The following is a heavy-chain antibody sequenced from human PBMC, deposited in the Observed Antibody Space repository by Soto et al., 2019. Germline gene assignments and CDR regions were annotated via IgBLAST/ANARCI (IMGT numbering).Heavy chain of an antibody. J-gene: IGHJ5*02. CDR1: GGSISSSNW. CDR3: ARDSPGIAAAGSFNWFDP. Sequence: SETLSLTCAVSGGSISSSNWWSWVRQPPGKGLEWIGEIYHSGSTNYNPSLKSRVTISVDKSKNQFSLKLSSVTAADTAVYYCARDSPGIAAAGSFNWFDPWGQGTLVTVSS. CDR2: IYHSGST. V-gene: IGHV4-4*02. D-gene: IGHD6-13*01.